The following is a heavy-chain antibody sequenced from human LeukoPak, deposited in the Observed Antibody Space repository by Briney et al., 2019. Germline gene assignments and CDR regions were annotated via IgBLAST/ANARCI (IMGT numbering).Heavy chain of an antibody. CDR3: ASRPDDYSNYNWFDP. Sequence: PSETLSLTCTDSGYSISSGYYWGWIRQPPGKGLEWIGSIYHSGSTYYNPSLKSRVTISVDTSKNQFSLKLSSVTAADTAVYYCASRPDDYSNYNWFDPWGQGTLVTVSS. V-gene: IGHV4-38-2*02. CDR1: GYSISSGYY. J-gene: IGHJ5*02. D-gene: IGHD4-11*01. CDR2: IYHSGST.